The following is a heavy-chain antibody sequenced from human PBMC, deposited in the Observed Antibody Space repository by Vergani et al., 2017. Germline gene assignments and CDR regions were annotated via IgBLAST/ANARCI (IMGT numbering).Heavy chain of an antibody. CDR3: ARELKGTRLSGAFDI. Sequence: QVQLQESGPGLVKPSETLSLTCTVSGGSISSYYWSWIRQPPGKGLEWIGYIYYSGSTNYNPSLKSRVTISVDTSKNQFSLKLSSVTAADTAVYYRARELKGTRLSGAFDIWGQGTMVTVSS. CDR1: GGSISSYY. CDR2: IYYSGST. D-gene: IGHD2-8*01. J-gene: IGHJ3*02. V-gene: IGHV4-59*01.